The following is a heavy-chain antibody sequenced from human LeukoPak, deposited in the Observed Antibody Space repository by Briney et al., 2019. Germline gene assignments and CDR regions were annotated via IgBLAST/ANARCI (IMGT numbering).Heavy chain of an antibody. Sequence: GGSLRLSCAASGFTFSSYEMNWVRQAPGKGLERVSYISSSGSTIYYADSVKGRFTISRDNAKNSLYLQMNSLRAEDTAVYYCARVYGGSFDQYFDYWGQGTLVTVSS. CDR3: ARVYGGSFDQYFDY. D-gene: IGHD1-26*01. CDR1: GFTFSSYE. J-gene: IGHJ4*02. CDR2: ISSSGSTI. V-gene: IGHV3-48*03.